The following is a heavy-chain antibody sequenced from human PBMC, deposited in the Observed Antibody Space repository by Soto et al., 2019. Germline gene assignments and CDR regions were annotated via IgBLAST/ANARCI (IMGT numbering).Heavy chain of an antibody. CDR2: IYYSGST. V-gene: IGHV4-59*01. Sequence: SETLSLTCTVSGGSISSYYWSWIRQPPGKGLEWIGYIYYSGSTNYNPSLKSRVTISVDTSKNQFSLKLSSVTAADTAVYYCARLDCSSTSCLYDFDYWGQGTLVTVSS. CDR3: ARLDCSSTSCLYDFDY. CDR1: GGSISSYY. D-gene: IGHD2-2*01. J-gene: IGHJ4*02.